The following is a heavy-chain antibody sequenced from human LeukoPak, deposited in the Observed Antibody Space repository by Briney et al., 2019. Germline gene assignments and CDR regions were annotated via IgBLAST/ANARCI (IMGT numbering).Heavy chain of an antibody. J-gene: IGHJ4*02. V-gene: IGHV3-21*01. CDR1: GFTFSNNY. CDR2: ISSGSTYI. D-gene: IGHD2/OR15-2a*01. Sequence: GGSLRLSCEASGFTFSNNYRNWVREARGKGLEWVSSISSGSTYIYSADLLKGRFTISRDNAKNSLYLQMSSLRAEDSGVYYCARGPVSHWGQGTLVTVSS. CDR3: ARGPVSH.